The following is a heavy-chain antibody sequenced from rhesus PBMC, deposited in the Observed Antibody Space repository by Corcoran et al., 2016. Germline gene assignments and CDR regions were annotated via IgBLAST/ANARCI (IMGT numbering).Heavy chain of an antibody. CDR3: ARASLQN. CDR2: IHGNTGST. J-gene: IGHJ4*01. V-gene: IGHV4-80*01. D-gene: IGHD5-12*01. Sequence: QVQLQESGPGLVKPSETLSLTCTVSGASITSNWWSWIRQPPGKGLEWIGEIHGNTGSTNYNPSLKSRVTISKDASKNQFSLKVISVTAADTAVYYWARASLQNWGQGVLVTVSS. CDR1: GASITSNW.